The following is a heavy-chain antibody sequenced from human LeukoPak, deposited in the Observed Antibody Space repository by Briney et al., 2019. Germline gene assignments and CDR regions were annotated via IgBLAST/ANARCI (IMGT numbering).Heavy chain of an antibody. CDR1: GGSISSGSYY. Sequence: PSQTPSLTCTVSGGSISSGSYYWRWIRQPAGKGLEWIGRIYTSGSTNYNPSLKSRVTISVDTSKNQFSLKLSSVTAADTAVYYCARETVSSYYYDSWPALDWGQGTLVTVSS. CDR2: IYTSGST. CDR3: ARETVSSYYYDSWPALD. V-gene: IGHV4-61*02. J-gene: IGHJ4*02. D-gene: IGHD3-22*01.